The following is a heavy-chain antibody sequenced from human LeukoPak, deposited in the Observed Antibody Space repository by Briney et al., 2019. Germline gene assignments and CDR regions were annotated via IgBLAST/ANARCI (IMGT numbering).Heavy chain of an antibody. CDR1: GGSINNYY. CDR3: ARGRRLRYFDWLLLNDAFDI. D-gene: IGHD3-9*01. J-gene: IGHJ3*02. CDR2: IYYTGST. Sequence: SETLSLTCTVSGGSINNYYWSWVRQPPGAGLEWLAYIYYTGSTNYNPSLKTRLTISVDTSKNQFSLRLNSVTAADTAVYYCARGRRLRYFDWLLLNDAFDIWGQGTMVTVSS. V-gene: IGHV4-59*08.